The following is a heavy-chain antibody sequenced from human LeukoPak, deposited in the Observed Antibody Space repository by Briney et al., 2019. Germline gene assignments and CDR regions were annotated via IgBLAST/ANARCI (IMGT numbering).Heavy chain of an antibody. V-gene: IGHV3-23*01. D-gene: IGHD5-18*01. CDR1: GFTFSSYA. Sequence: TGGSLRLSCAASGFTFSSYAMTWVRQVLGGGLEWVSSIFLSGGEIHYADSVRGRFTISRDNSKSILSLQMNSLRAEDTAIYYCATYRQVLLPFESWGQGTLVTVSS. CDR2: IFLSGGEI. J-gene: IGHJ4*02. CDR3: ATYRQVLLPFES.